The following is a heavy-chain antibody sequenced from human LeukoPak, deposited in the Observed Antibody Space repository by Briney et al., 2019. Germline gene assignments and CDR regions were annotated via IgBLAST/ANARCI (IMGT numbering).Heavy chain of an antibody. CDR2: ISDIGSYI. CDR3: AKLPITMIVVVTHFDY. CDR1: NFTFSHYA. J-gene: IGHJ4*02. V-gene: IGHV3-21*04. D-gene: IGHD3-22*01. Sequence: GGSLRLSCEASNFTFSHYAMNWVRQTPGKGLEWVASISDIGSYIYYADSVKGRFTISRDNAKDSLYLQMNSLRAEDTAVYYCAKLPITMIVVVTHFDYWGQGTLVTVSS.